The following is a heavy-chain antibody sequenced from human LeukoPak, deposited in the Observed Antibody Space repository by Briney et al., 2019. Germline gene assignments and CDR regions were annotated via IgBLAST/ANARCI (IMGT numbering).Heavy chain of an antibody. V-gene: IGHV4-59*01. CDR3: ARVEMATIILDY. J-gene: IGHJ4*02. CDR1: GCSISSYY. Sequence: SETLSLTCTVSGCSISSYYWSWIRQPPGKGLEWIGYIYYSGSTNYNPSLKSRVTISVDTSKNQFSLKLSSVTAADTAVYYCARVEMATIILDYWGQGTLVTVSS. CDR2: IYYSGST. D-gene: IGHD5-24*01.